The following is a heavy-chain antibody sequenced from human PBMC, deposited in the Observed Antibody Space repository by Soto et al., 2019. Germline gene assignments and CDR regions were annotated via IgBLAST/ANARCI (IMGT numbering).Heavy chain of an antibody. CDR3: ARAWEHLYLAY. CDR1: GDSVTSVNYF. Sequence: SETLSLTCAVSGDSVTSVNYFWTWIRQPPGGGLEWIGYISNSGISKYNPSLKSRVAMSQDTSKNQFSLKLSSVTAAGTAVYYCARAWEHLYLAYWGQGTLVTVSS. CDR2: ISNSGIS. V-gene: IGHV4-61*01. D-gene: IGHD1-26*01. J-gene: IGHJ4*02.